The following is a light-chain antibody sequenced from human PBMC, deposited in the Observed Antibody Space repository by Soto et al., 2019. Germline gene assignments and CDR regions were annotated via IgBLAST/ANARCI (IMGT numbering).Light chain of an antibody. V-gene: IGLV1-51*01. CDR1: SSNIGSKY. Sequence: QSVLTQPPSVSAAPGQKVTISCSGSSSNIGSKYVSWYQQFPGTAPKLLIFDNDKRPSASPDRFSGPKSGTSATLDITGLQTGDEGDYYCGTWDTSLGAVVFGGGTKLTVL. CDR2: DND. CDR3: GTWDTSLGAVV. J-gene: IGLJ2*01.